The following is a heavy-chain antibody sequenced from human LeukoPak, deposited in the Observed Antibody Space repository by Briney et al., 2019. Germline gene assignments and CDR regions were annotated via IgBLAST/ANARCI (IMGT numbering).Heavy chain of an antibody. CDR2: IYYSGRT. J-gene: IGHJ6*04. D-gene: IGHD3-10*01. V-gene: IGHV4-59*01. Sequence: PSETLSLTCTVSGGSISSYYWSWVRQPPGKGLGWIGYIYYSGRTNYNPSLKSRVTISVDTSKNQFSLKLSSVTAADTAVYYCARYITMVRGVYYYGMDVWGKGATVTVSS. CDR1: GGSISSYY. CDR3: ARYITMVRGVYYYGMDV.